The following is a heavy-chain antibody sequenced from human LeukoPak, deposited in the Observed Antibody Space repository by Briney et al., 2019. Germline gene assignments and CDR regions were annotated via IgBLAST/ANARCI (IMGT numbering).Heavy chain of an antibody. J-gene: IGHJ4*02. CDR1: RFSLSTSGMC. V-gene: IGHV2-70*11. D-gene: IGHD6-13*01. CDR2: IDWDDDK. Sequence: SGPTLVNPTQTLTLTCTFSRFSLSTSGMCVSWIRQPPGKALEWLARIDWDDDKYYSTSLKTRLTISKDTSKNQVVLTMTNMDPVDTATYYCARMGAAAGLFDYWGQGTLVTVSS. CDR3: ARMGAAAGLFDY.